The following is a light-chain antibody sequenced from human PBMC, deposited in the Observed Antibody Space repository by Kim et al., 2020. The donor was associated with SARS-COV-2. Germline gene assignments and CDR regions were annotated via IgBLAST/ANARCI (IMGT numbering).Light chain of an antibody. Sequence: GQSISISCTGSSSDVGGYNYVSWYQQHPGKAPKLIIYDVSNRPSGVSNRFSGSKSGNTASLTISGLQAEDEADYFCSSYTSSITLVFGGGTKLAVL. J-gene: IGLJ2*01. V-gene: IGLV2-14*03. CDR2: DVS. CDR1: SSDVGGYNY. CDR3: SSYTSSITLV.